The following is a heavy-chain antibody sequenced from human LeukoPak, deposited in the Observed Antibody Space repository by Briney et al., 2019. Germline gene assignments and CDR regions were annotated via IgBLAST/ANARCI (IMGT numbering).Heavy chain of an antibody. Sequence: ASVKVSCKASGYTITGYYMHWVRQAPGQGLEWMGWINPNSGGTNYAQKFQGRVTMTRDTSISTAYMELSRLRSDDTAVYYCARVPRRGGSNWFDPWGQGTLVTVSS. CDR1: GYTITGYY. V-gene: IGHV1-2*02. CDR2: INPNSGGT. CDR3: ARVPRRGGSNWFDP. D-gene: IGHD2-15*01. J-gene: IGHJ5*02.